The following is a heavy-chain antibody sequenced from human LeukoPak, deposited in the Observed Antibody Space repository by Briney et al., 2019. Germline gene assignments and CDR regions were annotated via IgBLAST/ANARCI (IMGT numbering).Heavy chain of an antibody. CDR2: IKQDGSEK. CDR3: SGYNWFDP. V-gene: IGHV3-7*01. Sequence: GGSLRLSCAASGFTFSNYWMNWVRQAPGKGLEWVANIKQDGSEKYYVDSVKGRFTISRDNAKNSLYLQMNSLRAEDTAVYYCSGYNWFDPWGQGTLVTVSS. D-gene: IGHD3-22*01. J-gene: IGHJ5*02. CDR1: GFTFSNYW.